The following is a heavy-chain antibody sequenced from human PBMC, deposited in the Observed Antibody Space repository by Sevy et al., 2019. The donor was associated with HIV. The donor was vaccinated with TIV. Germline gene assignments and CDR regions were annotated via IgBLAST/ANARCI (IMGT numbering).Heavy chain of an antibody. V-gene: IGHV3-15*01. CDR3: TTDPSPRSMVRGVIIAGDAFDI. J-gene: IGHJ3*02. CDR1: GFTFSSYS. D-gene: IGHD3-10*01. CDR2: IKSKTDGGTT. Sequence: GGSLRLSCAASGFTFSSYSMNWVRQAPGKGLEWVGRIKSKTDGGTTDYAAPVKGRFTISRDDSKNTLYLQMNSLKTEDTAVYYCTTDPSPRSMVRGVIIAGDAFDIWGQGTMVTVSS.